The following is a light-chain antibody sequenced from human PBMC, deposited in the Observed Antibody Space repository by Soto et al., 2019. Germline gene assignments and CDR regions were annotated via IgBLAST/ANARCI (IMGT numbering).Light chain of an antibody. CDR1: VMISTY. Sequence: EVVMRQSPATLSVSPGQRATLSCRASVMISTYVAWYQQKPGQAPRLLIYDASNRATGVPARFSGSGSGTDFTLTISALEPEDFAVYYCQERSHWTFGRGTKV. V-gene: IGKV3-11*01. CDR2: DAS. CDR3: QERSHWT. J-gene: IGKJ1*01.